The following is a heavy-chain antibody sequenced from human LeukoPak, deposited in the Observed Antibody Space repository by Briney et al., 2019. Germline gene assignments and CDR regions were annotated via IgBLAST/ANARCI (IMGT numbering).Heavy chain of an antibody. CDR2: ISGSGGST. J-gene: IGHJ1*01. CDR1: GFTFSSYA. D-gene: IGHD2-2*01. V-gene: IGHV3-23*01. CDR3: AKAGSIVVVPAASPEFQH. Sequence: PGGSLRLSCAASGFTFSSYAVSWVRQAPGKGLEWVSAISGSGGSTYYADSVKGRFTISRDNSKNTLYLQMNSLRAEDTAVYYCAKAGSIVVVPAASPEFQHWGQGTLVTVSS.